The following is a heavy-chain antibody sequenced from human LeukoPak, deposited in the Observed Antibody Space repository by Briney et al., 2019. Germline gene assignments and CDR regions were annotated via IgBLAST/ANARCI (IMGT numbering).Heavy chain of an antibody. V-gene: IGHV4-39*07. CDR3: ARDFARSYYYGSGSRFDP. D-gene: IGHD3-10*01. Sequence: PSETLSLTCTVSGGSITSTSYFWGWIRQPPGKGLEWIGTIYYSGTTYYNPSLKSRVTISVDTSKNQFSLKLSSVTAADTAVYYCARDFARSYYYGSGSRFDPWGQGTLVTVSS. J-gene: IGHJ5*02. CDR1: GGSITSTSYF. CDR2: IYYSGTT.